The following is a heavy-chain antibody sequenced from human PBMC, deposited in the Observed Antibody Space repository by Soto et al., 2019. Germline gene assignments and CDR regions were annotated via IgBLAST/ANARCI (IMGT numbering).Heavy chain of an antibody. CDR1: GFTFTTYS. CDR2: ITSSSTYI. V-gene: IGHV3-21*01. Sequence: GGSLRLSCAASGFTFTTYSMNWVRQAPGKGLEWVSSITSSSTYIYYADSVKGRFSISRDNAKNSLYLQMNNLRAEDTAVYYCASVRYAVSMVRGAIVDPSYYYYSMDVWGRGTTVTVSS. J-gene: IGHJ6*02. CDR3: ASVRYAVSMVRGAIVDPSYYYYSMDV. D-gene: IGHD3-10*01.